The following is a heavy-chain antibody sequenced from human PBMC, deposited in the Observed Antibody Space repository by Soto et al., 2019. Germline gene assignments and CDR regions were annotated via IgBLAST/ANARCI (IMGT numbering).Heavy chain of an antibody. CDR3: ATNYGSGSTHFDY. CDR2: IIPMLGMS. V-gene: IGHV1-69*02. J-gene: IGHJ4*02. CDR1: GDTFNFYT. D-gene: IGHD3-10*01. Sequence: QVQLVQSGAEVKKPGSPVRVSCTASGDTFNFYTISWVPEVPGQGPEWMGRIIPMLGMSNYAQKFQGRVTIMADKSTSTVYMNLSGLTCEDTAVYYCATNYGSGSTHFDYWGQGTLVTVSS.